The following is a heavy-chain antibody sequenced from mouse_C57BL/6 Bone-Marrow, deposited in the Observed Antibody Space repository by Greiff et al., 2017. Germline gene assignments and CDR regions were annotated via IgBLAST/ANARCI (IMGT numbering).Heavy chain of an antibody. V-gene: IGHV1-81*01. CDR3: ARWRGQLRPLYYAMDY. CDR1: GYTFTSYG. Sequence: QVQLQQSGADLARPGASVKLSCKASGYTFTSYGISWVKQRTGQGLEWIGEIYPRSGNTYYNEKFKGKATLTADKSSSTAYMELRSLTSEDSAVYFCARWRGQLRPLYYAMDYWGQGTSVTVSS. D-gene: IGHD3-2*02. CDR2: IYPRSGNT. J-gene: IGHJ4*01.